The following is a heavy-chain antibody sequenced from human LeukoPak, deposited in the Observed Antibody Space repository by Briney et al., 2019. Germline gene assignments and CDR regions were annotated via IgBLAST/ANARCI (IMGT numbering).Heavy chain of an antibody. CDR2: INPNSGGT. CDR1: GYTFTGYY. J-gene: IGHJ6*02. Sequence: GASVKLSCKASGYTFTGYYMHWVRQAPGQGLEWMGWINPNSGGTTYEKTFHGRVTMTRDTSISTAYMELSRQRSDDTAVYYCAGGAIVVVPAGIHPGPYYYYGMDVWGQGTTVTVSS. CDR3: AGGAIVVVPAGIHPGPYYYYGMDV. D-gene: IGHD2-2*01. V-gene: IGHV1-2*02.